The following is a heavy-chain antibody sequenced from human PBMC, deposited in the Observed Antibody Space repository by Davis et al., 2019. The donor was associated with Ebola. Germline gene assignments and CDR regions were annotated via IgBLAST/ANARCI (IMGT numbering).Heavy chain of an antibody. D-gene: IGHD6-19*01. J-gene: IGHJ4*02. CDR3: AGARGLVNFDY. CDR2: IYHSGST. Sequence: SETLSLPCTVSGGSITTSNWWCWVRPPPGQGLEWVGEIYHSGSTNYNPSLKSRVTISVDKSKNQYSLNLSSVTAADTAVYYYAGARGLVNFDYWGQGTLVTVSS. V-gene: IGHV4-4*02. CDR1: GGSITTSNW.